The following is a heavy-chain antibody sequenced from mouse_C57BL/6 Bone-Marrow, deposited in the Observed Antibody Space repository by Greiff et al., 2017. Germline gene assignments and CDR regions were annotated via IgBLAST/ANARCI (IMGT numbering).Heavy chain of an antibody. CDR1: GYTFTSYW. J-gene: IGHJ3*01. CDR3: ASARSRGFAY. Sequence: QVQLKQPGAELVKPGASVKLSCKASGYTFTSYWMHWVKQRPGRGLEWIGRIDPNSGGTKYNEKFKSKATLTVDNPSSTAYMQLSSLTSEDSAVYYCASARSRGFAYWGQGTLVTVSA. CDR2: IDPNSGGT. V-gene: IGHV1-72*01. D-gene: IGHD3-1*01.